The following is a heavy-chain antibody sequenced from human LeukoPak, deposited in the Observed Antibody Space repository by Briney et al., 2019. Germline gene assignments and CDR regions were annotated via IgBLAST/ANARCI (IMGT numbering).Heavy chain of an antibody. CDR3: ARGGLDGSEKIPGNAFDI. V-gene: IGHV1-2*02. Sequence: ASVKVSCKASGHTFTGFYMHWVRQAPGQGREWMGWINPNSGGTNDAQKFQGRVTMTRDTSISTAYMELSRLRSDDTAVYYCARGGLDGSEKIPGNAFDIWGQGTMVTVSS. CDR2: INPNSGGT. D-gene: IGHD3-10*01. J-gene: IGHJ3*02. CDR1: GHTFTGFY.